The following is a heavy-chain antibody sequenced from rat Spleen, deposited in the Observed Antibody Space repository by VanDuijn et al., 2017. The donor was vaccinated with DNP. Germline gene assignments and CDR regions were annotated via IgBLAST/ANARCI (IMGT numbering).Heavy chain of an antibody. CDR2: ISYSGST. D-gene: IGHD1-2*01. J-gene: IGHJ2*01. Sequence: EVQLQESGPGLVKPSQSLSLTCSVTGYSITSIYRWNWIRKFPGNKMEWIGHISYSGSTSYNPSLKSRISITRDTSKNQFFLQLNSVTTEDTATYYCARTAIENYFDYWGQGVMVTVSS. V-gene: IGHV3-1*01. CDR1: GYSITSIY. CDR3: ARTAIENYFDY.